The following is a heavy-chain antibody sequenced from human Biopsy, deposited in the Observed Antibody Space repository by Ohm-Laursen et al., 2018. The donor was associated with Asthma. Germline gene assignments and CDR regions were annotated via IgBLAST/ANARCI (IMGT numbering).Heavy chain of an antibody. D-gene: IGHD4-17*01. J-gene: IGHJ4*02. Sequence: SLRLSCTASGFTFSSYGMHWVRQAPGKGLEWVAVISYDGSNKYYADSVKGRFTISRDNSKNTLYLQMNSLRAEDTAVYYCATFPYGDYLPLDYWGQGTLVTVSS. V-gene: IGHV3-30*03. CDR1: GFTFSSYG. CDR2: ISYDGSNK. CDR3: ATFPYGDYLPLDY.